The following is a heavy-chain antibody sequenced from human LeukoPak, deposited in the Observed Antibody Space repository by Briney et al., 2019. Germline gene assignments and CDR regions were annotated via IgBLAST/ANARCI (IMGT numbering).Heavy chain of an antibody. Sequence: ASVKVSCKASGYTFTSNAMHWVRQAPGQRPEWMGWINTGNGNTKYSQKFQGRITISRDTSANTAYMEVSSLRSEDTAVYYCARGAAEGLDRWGQGTLVTVSS. CDR1: GYTFTSNA. V-gene: IGHV1-3*04. CDR2: INTGNGNT. D-gene: IGHD6-13*01. CDR3: ARGAAEGLDR. J-gene: IGHJ5*02.